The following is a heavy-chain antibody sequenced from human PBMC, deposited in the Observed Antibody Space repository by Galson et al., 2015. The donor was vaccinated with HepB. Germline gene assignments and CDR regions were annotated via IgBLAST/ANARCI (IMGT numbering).Heavy chain of an antibody. Sequence: GSAMHWVRQASGKGLEWVGRIRSKANSYATAYAASVKGRFTISRDDSKNTAYLQMNSLKTEDTAVYYCTRHRGYGGKNWLDPWGQGTLVTVSS. CDR2: IRSKANSYAT. V-gene: IGHV3-73*01. J-gene: IGHJ5*02. CDR1: GSA. CDR3: TRHRGYGGKNWLDP. D-gene: IGHD4-23*01.